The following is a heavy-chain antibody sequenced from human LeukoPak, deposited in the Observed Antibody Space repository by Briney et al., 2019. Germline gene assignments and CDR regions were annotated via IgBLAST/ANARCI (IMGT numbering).Heavy chain of an antibody. V-gene: IGHV1-2*02. CDR3: ARSEWDLPRSNDY. Sequence: GASVKVSCKASGYTFTGYYMHWVRQAPGQGLEWMGWINPNSGGTNYAQKFQGRVTMTRDTSISTAYMELSRLRSDDTAVYYCARSEWDLPRSNDYWGQGTLVTVSS. CDR1: GYTFTGYY. J-gene: IGHJ4*02. D-gene: IGHD1-26*01. CDR2: INPNSGGT.